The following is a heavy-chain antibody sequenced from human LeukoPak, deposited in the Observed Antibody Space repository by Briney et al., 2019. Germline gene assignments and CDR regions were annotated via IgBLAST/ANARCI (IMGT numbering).Heavy chain of an antibody. CDR1: GGSISSSSYY. CDR3: ARSPLWFGESHFDY. D-gene: IGHD3-10*01. V-gene: IGHV4-39*07. J-gene: IGHJ4*02. Sequence: NSSETLSLTCTVSGGSISSSSYYWGWIRQPPGKGLEWIGSIYYSGSTYYNPSLKSRVTISVDTSKNQFSLKLSSVTAADTAVYYCARSPLWFGESHFDYWGQGTLVTVSS. CDR2: IYYSGST.